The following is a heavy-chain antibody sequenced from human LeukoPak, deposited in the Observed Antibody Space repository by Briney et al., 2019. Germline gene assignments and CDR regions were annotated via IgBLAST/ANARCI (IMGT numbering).Heavy chain of an antibody. D-gene: IGHD3-22*01. Sequence: GGSLRLSCAASGFTFSSYAMSWVRQAPGKGLEWVSAISGSGGSTYYADSVKGRFTISRDNSKNTLYLQMNNLRAEDTALYYCARAPYDSSGYHDYWGQGTLVIVSS. CDR1: GFTFSSYA. CDR3: ARAPYDSSGYHDY. V-gene: IGHV3-23*01. J-gene: IGHJ4*02. CDR2: ISGSGGST.